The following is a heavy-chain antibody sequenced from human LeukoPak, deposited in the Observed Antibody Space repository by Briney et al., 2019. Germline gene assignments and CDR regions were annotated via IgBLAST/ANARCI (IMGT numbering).Heavy chain of an antibody. Sequence: ASVKASCKASGGTFSSYTINWVRQAPGQGLEWMGRIIPTLDMTNYAQKFQGRVTITADKSTSTAYMELSSLRSEDTAVYFCASPRQNYYDSAGSFDIWGQGTMVTVSS. CDR1: GGTFSSYT. V-gene: IGHV1-69*02. CDR2: IIPTLDMT. J-gene: IGHJ3*02. CDR3: ASPRQNYYDSAGSFDI. D-gene: IGHD3-22*01.